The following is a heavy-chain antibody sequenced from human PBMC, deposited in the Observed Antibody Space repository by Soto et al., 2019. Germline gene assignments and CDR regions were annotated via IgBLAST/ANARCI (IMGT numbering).Heavy chain of an antibody. D-gene: IGHD3-10*01. Sequence: QVQLQQWGAGLLKPSETLSLTCAVYGGSFSGYYWSWIRQPPGKGLEWIGEINHSGSTNYNPSLKRRVNISVDTSKNQLSLKLSSVPAADTAVYYFARLGWFVDWYFDLWGRGTLVTVSS. V-gene: IGHV4-34*01. CDR1: GGSFSGYY. CDR3: ARLGWFVDWYFDL. J-gene: IGHJ2*01. CDR2: INHSGST.